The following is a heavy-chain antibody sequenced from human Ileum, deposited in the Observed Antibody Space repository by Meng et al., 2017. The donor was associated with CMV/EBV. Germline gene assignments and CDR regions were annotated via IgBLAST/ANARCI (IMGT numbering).Heavy chain of an antibody. CDR3: IYGVAIF. CDR1: GFSLTTDGVA. V-gene: IGHV2-5*04. CDR2: IYWNDVE. Sequence: LTLPCTFSGFSLTTDGVAVGWIRQPPGKALEWLALIYWNDVEHYSPSLKSRLTITKDTSKDQVVLTMANMDPVDTGTYYCIYGVAIFWGQGTLVTVSS. D-gene: IGHD2-15*01. J-gene: IGHJ4*02.